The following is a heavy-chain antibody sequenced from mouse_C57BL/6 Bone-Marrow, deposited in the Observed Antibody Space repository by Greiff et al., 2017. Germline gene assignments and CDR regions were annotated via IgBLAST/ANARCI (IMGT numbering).Heavy chain of an antibody. CDR2: IYPRSGNT. D-gene: IGHD1-1*01. CDR3: ARAPDYYGSSFYDAMDY. V-gene: IGHV1-81*01. CDR1: GYTFTSYG. Sequence: VQLQQSGAELARPGASVKLSCKASGYTFTSYGISWVKQRTGQGLEWIGEIYPRSGNTYYNEKFKGKATLTADKSSSTAYMELRSLTSEDSSVYFCARAPDYYGSSFYDAMDYWGQGTSVTVSS. J-gene: IGHJ4*01.